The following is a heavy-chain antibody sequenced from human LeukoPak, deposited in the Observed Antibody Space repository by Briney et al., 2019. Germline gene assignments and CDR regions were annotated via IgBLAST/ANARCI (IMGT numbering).Heavy chain of an antibody. CDR3: ASQGYDFWSGYYHYIDY. CDR2: INPNSGGT. J-gene: IGHJ4*02. V-gene: IGHV1-2*02. Sequence: ASVKVSCKASGYTFTGYYMHWVRQAPGQGLEWMGWINPNSGGTNYAQKFQGRVTMTRDTSISTAYMELSRLRSDDTAVYYCASQGYDFWSGYYHYIDYWGQGTLVTVSS. CDR1: GYTFTGYY. D-gene: IGHD3-3*01.